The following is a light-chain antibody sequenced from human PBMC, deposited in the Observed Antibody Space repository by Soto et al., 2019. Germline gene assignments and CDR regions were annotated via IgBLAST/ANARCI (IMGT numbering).Light chain of an antibody. CDR1: QDISNY. J-gene: IGKJ4*01. CDR3: QQYDNLQLT. Sequence: DIQMTQSPSSLSASVGDRVTITCQASQDISNYLNWYQQKPGKAPKLLIYDASNLETGVPSRFSGSGSGTDFTFTISSLQPEDIATYYCQQYDNLQLTFCGGTKVEIK. CDR2: DAS. V-gene: IGKV1-33*01.